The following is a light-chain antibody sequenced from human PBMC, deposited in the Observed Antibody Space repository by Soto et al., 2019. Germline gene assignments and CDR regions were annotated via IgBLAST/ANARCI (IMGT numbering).Light chain of an antibody. Sequence: DIVLTQSPGTLSLSPGERATLSCRASQSVRSSYLAWYQQKLGQAPRLLIYGASIRAIGIPDRFSGSGSGTDFTLTISRLEPEDLAVYYCQQYATSPWTFGQGTKVEMK. J-gene: IGKJ1*01. CDR1: QSVRSSY. CDR3: QQYATSPWT. V-gene: IGKV3-20*01. CDR2: GAS.